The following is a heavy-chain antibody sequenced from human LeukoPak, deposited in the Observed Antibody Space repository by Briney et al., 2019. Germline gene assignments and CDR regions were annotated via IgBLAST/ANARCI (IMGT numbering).Heavy chain of an antibody. CDR2: ISYDGSNK. CDR1: GFTFSSYA. Sequence: GGSLRLSCAASGFTFSSYAMHWVRQAPGKGLEWVAVISYDGSNKYYADSVKGRFTISRDNSKNTLYLQMNSLRAEDTAVYYCARDGRYCSSTSCYINYYYYYMDVWGKGTTVTVSS. J-gene: IGHJ6*03. CDR3: ARDGRYCSSTSCYINYYYYYMDV. V-gene: IGHV3-30-3*01. D-gene: IGHD2-2*02.